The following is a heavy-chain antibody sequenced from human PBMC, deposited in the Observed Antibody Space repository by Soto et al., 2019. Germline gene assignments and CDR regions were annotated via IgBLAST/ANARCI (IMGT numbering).Heavy chain of an antibody. CDR1: SGSNSSGDYY. CDR2: IYHTGRD. J-gene: IGHJ5*02. D-gene: IGHD3-10*01. Sequence: QVQLQESGPGLVKPSQTLSLTCTVASGSNSSGDYYWSWIRQPPGRDLEWIGYIYHTGRDYYEPSLKSRATISIDTSKNQFSLKLNSVTAADTAVYYCARSMVRGGWFDPWGQGTLVTVSS. CDR3: ARSMVRGGWFDP. V-gene: IGHV4-30-4*01.